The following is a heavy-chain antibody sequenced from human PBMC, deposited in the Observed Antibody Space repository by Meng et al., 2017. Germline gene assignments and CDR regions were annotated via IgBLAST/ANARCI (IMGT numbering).Heavy chain of an antibody. CDR1: GYTFTGYY. D-gene: IGHD1-26*01. CDR3: AREVGSRNWDFDY. J-gene: IGHJ4*02. CDR2: INPNSGGT. V-gene: IGHV1-2*06. Sequence: QVQPAQPGAEAQKPGASVTVSCKAAGYTFTGYYVHWVRQAPGQGLEWMGRINPNSGGTNYAQKFQGRVTMTRDTSISAAYMELSRLRSDDTAVYYCAREVGSRNWDFDYWGQGTLVTVSS.